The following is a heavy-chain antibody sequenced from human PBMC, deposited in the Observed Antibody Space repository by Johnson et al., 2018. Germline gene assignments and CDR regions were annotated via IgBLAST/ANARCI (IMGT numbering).Heavy chain of an antibody. V-gene: IGHV3-7*04. CDR3: ARGAYYDYGAFEI. Sequence: VQLVQSGGGLVQPGGSLRLSCAASGFTFYNYWMSWVRQAPGKGLEWVASMKSDGSAIYYVDSVKGRFTISRDNAQNLLYLQMNSLRAEDTAVDYCARGAYYDYGAFEIWGQGTMVTVSS. CDR2: MKSDGSAI. CDR1: GFTFYNYW. D-gene: IGHD3-16*01. J-gene: IGHJ3*02.